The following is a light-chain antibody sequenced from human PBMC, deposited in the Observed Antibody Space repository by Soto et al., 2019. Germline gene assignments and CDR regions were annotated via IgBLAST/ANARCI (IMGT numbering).Light chain of an antibody. V-gene: IGKV3-20*01. CDR1: QRVSSGY. CDR2: GAS. CDR3: QQYGSSPPSST. Sequence: EIVLTQSPGTLSLSPGERATLSCRASQRVSSGYLAWYQQKPGQAPRLLIYGASNRATDIPDRFSGRGSGTDFTLTISRLEPEDFAVYYCQQYGSSPPSSTFGQGTRLDIK. J-gene: IGKJ5*01.